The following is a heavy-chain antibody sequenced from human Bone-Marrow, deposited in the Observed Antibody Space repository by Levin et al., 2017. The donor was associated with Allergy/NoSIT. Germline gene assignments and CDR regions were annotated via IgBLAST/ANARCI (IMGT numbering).Heavy chain of an antibody. D-gene: IGHD3-3*01. CDR1: GFDFNLYG. CDR2: IGNSGGGT. CDR3: AKSSSRVVIRGQYYFDS. Sequence: GESLKISCAASGFDFNLYGMSWVRQAPGKGLEYVADIGNSGGGTYYADSVKGRFTISRDNSKNTLFLHMNSLRVEDTALYYCAKSSSRVVIRGQYYFDSWGQGSLVIVSS. V-gene: IGHV3-23*01. J-gene: IGHJ4*02.